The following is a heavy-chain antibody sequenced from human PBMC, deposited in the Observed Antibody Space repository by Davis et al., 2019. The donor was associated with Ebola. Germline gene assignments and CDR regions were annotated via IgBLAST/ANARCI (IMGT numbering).Heavy chain of an antibody. CDR3: VRDVLPMRQLLPGY. J-gene: IGHJ4*02. V-gene: IGHV3-23*01. Sequence: PGGSLRLSCAASGFTFSNYAMSWVRQAPGKGLEWVSSISGSGNSVYYADSVKGQSTISRDNSKSTLFLQMNSLRVEDTAVYYCVRDVLPMRQLLPGYWGQGTLVTVSP. D-gene: IGHD2-2*01. CDR2: ISGSGNSV. CDR1: GFTFSNYA.